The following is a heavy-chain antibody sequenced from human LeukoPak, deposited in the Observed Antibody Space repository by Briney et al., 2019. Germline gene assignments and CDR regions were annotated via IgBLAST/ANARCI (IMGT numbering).Heavy chain of an antibody. CDR3: TRFEYSSSRVDY. CDR2: IKSKTDGGTT. CDR1: GFTFSNAW. J-gene: IGHJ4*02. D-gene: IGHD6-6*01. Sequence: PGGSLRLSCAASGFTFSNAWMSWVRQAPGKGLEWVGRIKSKTDGGTTDYAAPVKGRFTISRDDSKNTLYLQMNSLKTEDTAVYYCTRFEYSSSRVDYWGQGTLVTVSS. V-gene: IGHV3-15*01.